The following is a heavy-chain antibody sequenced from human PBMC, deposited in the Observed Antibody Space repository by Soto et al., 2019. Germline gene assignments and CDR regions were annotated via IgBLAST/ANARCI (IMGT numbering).Heavy chain of an antibody. CDR2: IYSGGST. CDR1: GFTVSSNY. D-gene: IGHD2-8*01. CDR3: ARASMVYAIGMDV. Sequence: EVQLVECGGGLIQPGGSLRLSCAASGFTVSSNYMSWVRQAPGKGLEWVSVIYSGGSTYYADSVKGRFTISRDNSTNTLYLQMNSLRAEDTAVYYCARASMVYAIGMDVWGQGTTVTVSS. V-gene: IGHV3-53*01. J-gene: IGHJ6*02.